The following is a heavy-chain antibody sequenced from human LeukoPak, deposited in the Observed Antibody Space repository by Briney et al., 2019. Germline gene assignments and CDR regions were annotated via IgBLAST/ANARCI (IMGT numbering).Heavy chain of an antibody. D-gene: IGHD2-21*01. J-gene: IGHJ4*02. CDR2: IKQDGSER. Sequence: PGGSLRLSCAASGFTFSTYWMTWVRQAPGKGLEWVANIKQDGSERYYVDSVKGRFTISRDNAKSSLYLQMNSLRAEDTAVYYCAKSLVVVNDPPDYWGQGTLVTVSS. CDR3: AKSLVVVNDPPDY. CDR1: GFTFSTYW. V-gene: IGHV3-7*01.